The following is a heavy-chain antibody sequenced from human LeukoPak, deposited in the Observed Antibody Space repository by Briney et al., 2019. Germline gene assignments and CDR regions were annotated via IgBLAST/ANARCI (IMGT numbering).Heavy chain of an antibody. CDR3: AKGSGRYWTFFDF. V-gene: IGHV3-9*01. CDR1: GFTFEDYA. Sequence: GGSLRLSCSVSGFTFEDYAMHWARQAPGKGLEWVSGISWNSGSIDYVESVKGRFTISRDNAENSLYLQMNSLRPEDTALYYCAKGSGRYWTFFDFWGQGTLVAVSS. J-gene: IGHJ4*02. D-gene: IGHD1-26*01. CDR2: ISWNSGSI.